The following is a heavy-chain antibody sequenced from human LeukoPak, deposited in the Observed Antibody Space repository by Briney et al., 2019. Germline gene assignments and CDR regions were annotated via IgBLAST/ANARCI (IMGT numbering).Heavy chain of an antibody. Sequence: ASVKVSCKASGYIFTTYGINWVRQAPGQGLEWMGWISGYNGATNYAQNLQSRVTMTTDTSTSTAYMELRSLRSDETAVYYCARDSLGVSRGWYRENTFDIWGQGTLVTVSS. CDR2: ISGYNGAT. CDR1: GYIFTTYG. CDR3: ARDSLGVSRGWYRENTFDI. J-gene: IGHJ3*02. V-gene: IGHV1-18*01. D-gene: IGHD6-19*01.